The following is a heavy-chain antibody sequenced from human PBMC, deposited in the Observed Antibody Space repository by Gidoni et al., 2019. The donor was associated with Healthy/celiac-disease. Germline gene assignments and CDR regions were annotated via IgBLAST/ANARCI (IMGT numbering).Heavy chain of an antibody. D-gene: IGHD3-9*01. CDR1: GGSISSSSYY. CDR2: IYYSGST. V-gene: IGHV4-39*01. Sequence: QLQLQESGPGLVTPSETLSLTCTVSGGSISSSSYYWCWLRQPPGKGLEWIGSIYYSGSTYYNPSLKSRVTISVDTSKNQFSLKLSSVTAADTAVYYCARHHKFPHFDWFRRGSEYYYGMDVWGQGTTVTVSS. J-gene: IGHJ6*02. CDR3: ARHHKFPHFDWFRRGSEYYYGMDV.